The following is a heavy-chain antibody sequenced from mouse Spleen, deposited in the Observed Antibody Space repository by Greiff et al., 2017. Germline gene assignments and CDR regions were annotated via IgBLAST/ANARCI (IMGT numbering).Heavy chain of an antibody. D-gene: IGHD2-1*01. CDR2: IYPGDGDT. CDR1: GYAFSSYW. V-gene: IGHV1-80*01. Sequence: VQLQQSGAELVKPGASVKISCKASGYAFSSYWMNWVKQRPGKGLEWIGQIYPGDGDTNYNGNFKGKATLTADKSSSTAYMQLSSLTSEDSAVYFCARGRGNYPFDYWGQGTTLTVSS. J-gene: IGHJ2*01. CDR3: ARGRGNYPFDY.